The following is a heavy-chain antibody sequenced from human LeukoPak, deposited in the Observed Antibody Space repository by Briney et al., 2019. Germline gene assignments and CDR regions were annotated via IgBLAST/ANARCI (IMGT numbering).Heavy chain of an antibody. V-gene: IGHV1-18*01. CDR3: ARDLGYCSSTSCYRNWFDP. CDR2: ISAYNGNT. Sequence: ASVKVSCKASGYTFTSYGISWVRQAPGQGLEWMGWISAYNGNTNYAQKLQGRVTMTTDTSTSTAYMELRSLRSDDTAVYYRARDLGYCSSTSCYRNWFDPWGQGTLVTVSS. J-gene: IGHJ5*02. D-gene: IGHD2-2*01. CDR1: GYTFTSYG.